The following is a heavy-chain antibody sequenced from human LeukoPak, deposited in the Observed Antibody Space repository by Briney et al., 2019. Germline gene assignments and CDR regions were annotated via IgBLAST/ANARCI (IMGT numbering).Heavy chain of an antibody. CDR2: MNPNSSNI. CDR1: GYTFTSYD. CDR3: VRGYDGDHVDLYAFDI. J-gene: IGHJ3*02. V-gene: IGHV1-8*01. Sequence: ASVKPSCKASGYTFTSYDINWVRQATGQGLEWMGRMNPNSSNIGYAQKFQGRVTMTRNTSISPANMEPSSLSSEAPPAHPCVRGYDGDHVDLYAFDIWGQGTRVTVSS. D-gene: IGHD4-17*01.